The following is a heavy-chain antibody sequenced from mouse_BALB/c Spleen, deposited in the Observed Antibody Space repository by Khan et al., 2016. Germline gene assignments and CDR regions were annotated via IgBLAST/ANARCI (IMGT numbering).Heavy chain of an antibody. V-gene: IGHV3-2*02. Sequence: VQLKQSGPGLVKPSQSLSLTCTVTGYSITSDYAWNWIRQFPGNKLEWMAYISYSDSTSYNPSLKSRISITRDTSKNQFFLQLNSVTTEDTATYYCTRGYYYFDYWGQGTPLTVSS. CDR1: GYSITSDYA. CDR3: TRGYYYFDY. D-gene: IGHD2-14*01. J-gene: IGHJ2*01. CDR2: ISYSDST.